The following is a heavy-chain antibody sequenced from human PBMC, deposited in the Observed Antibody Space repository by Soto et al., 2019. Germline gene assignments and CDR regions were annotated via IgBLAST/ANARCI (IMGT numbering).Heavy chain of an antibody. Sequence: PSETLSLTCTVSGGSISSYYWSWIRQPPGKGLEWIGYIYYSGSTNYNPSLKSRVTISVDTSKNQFSLKLSSVTAADTAVYYCARGTRGTWYSYYYYGMDVWGQGTTVTVSS. D-gene: IGHD1-1*01. J-gene: IGHJ6*02. V-gene: IGHV4-59*01. CDR3: ARGTRGTWYSYYYYGMDV. CDR1: GGSISSYY. CDR2: IYYSGST.